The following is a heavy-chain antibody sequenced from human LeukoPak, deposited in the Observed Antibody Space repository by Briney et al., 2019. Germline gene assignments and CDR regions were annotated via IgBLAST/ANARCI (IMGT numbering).Heavy chain of an antibody. Sequence: SETLSLTCTVSGGAISSGDYYWSWIRQPPGKGLEWIGYLYYSGSTYYNPSLKSRVTISVDTSKNQFSLKLSSVAAADTAVYYCAREPLGYCSSTSCLGGYYFDYWGQGTLVTVSS. J-gene: IGHJ4*02. CDR3: AREPLGYCSSTSCLGGYYFDY. D-gene: IGHD2-2*01. CDR1: GGAISSGDYY. V-gene: IGHV4-30-4*01. CDR2: LYYSGST.